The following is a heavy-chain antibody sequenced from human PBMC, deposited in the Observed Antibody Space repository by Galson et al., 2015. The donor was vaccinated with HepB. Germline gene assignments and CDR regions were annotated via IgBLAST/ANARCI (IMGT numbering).Heavy chain of an antibody. J-gene: IGHJ4*02. D-gene: IGHD7-27*01. CDR1: GFTFSNYA. Sequence: SLRLSCAASGFTFSNYAMNWVRQAPGKGLEWVSYINTISITKYYADSVKGRFTISRDNAKNSLFLQMSSLRDEDTAVYYCARGRLNGDLNYWGQGTMVTVFS. CDR2: INTISITK. V-gene: IGHV3-48*02. CDR3: ARGRLNGDLNY.